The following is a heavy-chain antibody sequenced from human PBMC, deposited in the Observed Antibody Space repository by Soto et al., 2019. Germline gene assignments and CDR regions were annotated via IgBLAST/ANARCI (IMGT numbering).Heavy chain of an antibody. V-gene: IGHV3-21*01. Sequence: PGGSLRLSCAASGFTFSSYSMNWVRQAPGKGLEWVSSISSSSSYIYYADSVKGRFTISRDNAKNSLYLQMNSLRAEDTAVYYCARDIRFWSGYNENDAFDIWGQGTMVTVSS. CDR1: GFTFSSYS. CDR3: ARDIRFWSGYNENDAFDI. J-gene: IGHJ3*02. D-gene: IGHD3-3*01. CDR2: ISSSSSYI.